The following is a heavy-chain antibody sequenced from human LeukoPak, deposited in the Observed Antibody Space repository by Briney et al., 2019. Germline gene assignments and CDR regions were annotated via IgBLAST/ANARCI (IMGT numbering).Heavy chain of an antibody. J-gene: IGHJ6*03. V-gene: IGHV4-61*09. CDR3: ARPRYPYCSSTSCYIGSYYMDV. CDR2: FYTSGPT. D-gene: IGHD2-2*02. CDR1: GGSMKSGSYY. Sequence: SETLSLTCTVSGGSMKSGSYYWTWIRQPAGKGLEWIGHFYTSGPTNYNPSLKSRVTISVDTSKNQFSLKLSSVTAADTAVYYCARPRYPYCSSTSCYIGSYYMDVWGKGTTVTISS.